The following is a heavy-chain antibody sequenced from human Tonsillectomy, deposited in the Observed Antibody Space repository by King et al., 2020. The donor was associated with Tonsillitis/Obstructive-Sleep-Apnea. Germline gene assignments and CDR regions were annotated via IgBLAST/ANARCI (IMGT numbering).Heavy chain of an antibody. CDR3: AGHVQDGVEFGVITLDSSYYYMDV. D-gene: IGHD3-3*01. V-gene: IGHV5-51*01. CDR2: IYPGDSDT. CDR1: GSTFTSYW. Sequence: VQLVESGAEVKKPGESLKISCKSSGSTFTSYWIGWVRQMPGKGLEWMGIIYPGDSDTIYSQSFQGQVTISAENSTSTAYLQWSSLKASDTAMYYCAGHVQDGVEFGVITLDSSYYYMDVWGKGTTVTVSS. J-gene: IGHJ6*03.